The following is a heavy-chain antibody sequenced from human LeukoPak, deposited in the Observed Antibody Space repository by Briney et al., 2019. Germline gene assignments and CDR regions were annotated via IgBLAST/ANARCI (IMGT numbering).Heavy chain of an antibody. CDR2: ISYDGSNK. D-gene: IGHD3-22*01. V-gene: IGHV3-30*18. CDR3: AKDYYDSSGPMGAFDI. CDR1: GFTFSSYG. Sequence: GGSLRLSCAASGFTFSSYGMHWVRQAPGKGLEWVAVISYDGSNKYYADSVKGRFTISGDNSKNTLYLQMNSLRAEDTAVYYCAKDYYDSSGPMGAFDIWGQGTMVTVSS. J-gene: IGHJ3*02.